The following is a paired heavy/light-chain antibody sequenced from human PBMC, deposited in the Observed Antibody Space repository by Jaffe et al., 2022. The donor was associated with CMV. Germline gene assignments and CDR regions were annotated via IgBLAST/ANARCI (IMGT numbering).Heavy chain of an antibody. Sequence: EVQLVESGGGSVKPGGSLKLSCVVSGFTFSTAWMTWVRQAPGKGLEWVGRVKPNVDGAATDYAAPVEGRFTISRDDSKNTVYLQMNSLETEDTAVYYCACFGQGAWGRGALVSVSS. CDR1: GFTFSTAW. CDR3: ACFGQGA. D-gene: IGHD3-10*01. V-gene: IGHV3-15*01. CDR2: VKPNVDGAAT. J-gene: IGHJ5*02.
Light chain of an antibody. CDR1: QSISSH. V-gene: IGKV1-39*01. CDR3: HQTFYAPIT. Sequence: DIQMTQSPSSLSASVGDRVTFTCRASQSISSHLNWFQQKPGRAPKVLVFGASTLQSGVPSRFSGSGSGTDFSLTISGLQPEDFATYYCHQTFYAPITFGQGTRLEIK. CDR2: GAS. J-gene: IGKJ5*01.